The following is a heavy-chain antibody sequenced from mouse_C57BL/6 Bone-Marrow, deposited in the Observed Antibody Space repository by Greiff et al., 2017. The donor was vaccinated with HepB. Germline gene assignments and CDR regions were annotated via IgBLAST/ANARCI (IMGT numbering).Heavy chain of an antibody. V-gene: IGHV3-8*01. CDR1: GYSITSDY. CDR2: ISYSGST. CDR3: AIDYYGSSSWYFDV. Sequence: VQLKESGPGLAKPSQSLSLTCSVTGYSITSDYWNWIRKFPGNKLEYMGYISYSGSTYYNPSLKSRISITRDTTKNQYYLQLNSVTTEDTATYYCAIDYYGSSSWYFDVWGTGTTVTVSS. D-gene: IGHD1-1*01. J-gene: IGHJ1*03.